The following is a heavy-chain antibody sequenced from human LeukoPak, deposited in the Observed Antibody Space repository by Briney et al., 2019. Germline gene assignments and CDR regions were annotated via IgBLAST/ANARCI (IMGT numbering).Heavy chain of an antibody. CDR2: IIPIFGTA. CDR1: GGTFSSYA. J-gene: IGHJ6*03. V-gene: IGHV1-69*05. D-gene: IGHD2-2*02. CDR3: ARGSGLGAAIYYYYYMDV. Sequence: GSSVKVSCKASGGTFSSYAISWVRQAPGQGLEWMGGIIPIFGTANYAQKFQGRVTITTDESTSTAYMELSSLRSDDTAVYYCARGSGLGAAIYYYYYMDVWGKGTTVTVSS.